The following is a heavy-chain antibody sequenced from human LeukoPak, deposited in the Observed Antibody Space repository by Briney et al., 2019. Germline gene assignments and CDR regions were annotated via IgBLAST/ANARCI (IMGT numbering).Heavy chain of an antibody. CDR3: ARDRGDRKGFDI. Sequence: ASVKVSCKASGYTFIGYYMHWVRQAPGQGLEWMGWTNPNSGGTNYAQKFQGRVTMTRDTSITTAYMELSWLRSDDTAVYYYARDRGDRKGFDIWGQGTMATVSS. V-gene: IGHV1-2*02. D-gene: IGHD3-10*01. J-gene: IGHJ3*02. CDR1: GYTFIGYY. CDR2: TNPNSGGT.